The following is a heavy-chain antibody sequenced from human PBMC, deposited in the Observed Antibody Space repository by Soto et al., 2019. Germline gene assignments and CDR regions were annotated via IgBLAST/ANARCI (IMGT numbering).Heavy chain of an antibody. V-gene: IGHV3-48*03. CDR3: ARANGSSGYDAFDI. J-gene: IGHJ3*02. CDR2: ISSSGSTI. Sequence: GGSLRLSCAASGFTFSSYEMNWVRQAPGKGLEWVSYISSSGSTIYYADSVKCRFTISRDNAKNSLYLQMNSLRAEDTAVYYCARANGSSGYDAFDIWGQGTMVTVSS. D-gene: IGHD3-10*01. CDR1: GFTFSSYE.